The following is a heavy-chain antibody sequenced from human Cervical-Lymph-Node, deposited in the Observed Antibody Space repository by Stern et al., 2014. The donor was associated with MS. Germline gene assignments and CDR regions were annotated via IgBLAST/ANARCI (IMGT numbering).Heavy chain of an antibody. CDR2: IWYDVSTR. V-gene: IGHV3-33*06. Sequence: VPLAESGGGVVQPGRSLRLSCEASGFSFSHYGMHWVRQTPGKGLEWAAAIWYDVSTRFYADSVKDRFTISRDNSRNTLYLHMNRLRVDDTAVYYCAKSILTGYWYYFDSWGQGALVTVSS. CDR3: AKSILTGYWYYFDS. CDR1: GFSFSHYG. J-gene: IGHJ4*02. D-gene: IGHD3-9*01.